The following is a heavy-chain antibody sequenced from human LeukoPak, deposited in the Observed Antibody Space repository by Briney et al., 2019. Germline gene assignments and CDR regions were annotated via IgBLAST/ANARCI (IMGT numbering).Heavy chain of an antibody. Sequence: GGSLRLSCAASGFTFDDYGMSWVRHSTGKGLEWVSPITNSNGGSKGYADSVRGRFTIARDNAKNSLYLQMNSLRAEDTALYYCARCSRSSTDCYSAFDIWGQGTMVTVSS. CDR1: GFTFDDYG. V-gene: IGHV3-20*04. D-gene: IGHD2-2*02. CDR3: ARCSRSSTDCYSAFDI. J-gene: IGHJ3*02. CDR2: ITNSNGGSK.